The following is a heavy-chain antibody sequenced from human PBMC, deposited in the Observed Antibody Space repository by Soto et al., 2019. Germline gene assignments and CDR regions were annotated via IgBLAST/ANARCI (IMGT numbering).Heavy chain of an antibody. D-gene: IGHD6-25*01. CDR1: GFTFSIYA. Sequence: PGGSLRLSCAASGFTFSIYAMGWVRQAPGKGLEWVSSISGSGDSAYYADSVKGRFTISRDNSKNTLYLQINSLRAEETAVYYCAKERSDHRIAAAAIDYWGQGAQVTVSS. V-gene: IGHV3-23*01. CDR3: AKERSDHRIAAAAIDY. CDR2: ISGSGDSA. J-gene: IGHJ4*02.